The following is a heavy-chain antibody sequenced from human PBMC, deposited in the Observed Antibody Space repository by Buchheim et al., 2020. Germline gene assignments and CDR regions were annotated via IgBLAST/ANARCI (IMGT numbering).Heavy chain of an antibody. J-gene: IGHJ3*02. V-gene: IGHV1-3*01. D-gene: IGHD2/OR15-2a*01. Sequence: QVQLVQSGAEVKKPGASVKVSCKASGYSFTTYAMHWVRQAPGQMIEWMGWINAGDGNTKCSQKFQDRVTITRDTSASTTNMELSSLRSEDTAVYYCARPRDSGQYWSAFDIWGQGT. CDR3: ARPRDSGQYWSAFDI. CDR2: INAGDGNT. CDR1: GYSFTTYA.